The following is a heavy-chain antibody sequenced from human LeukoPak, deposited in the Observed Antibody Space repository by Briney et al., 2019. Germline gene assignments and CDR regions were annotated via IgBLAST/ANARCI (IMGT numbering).Heavy chain of an antibody. V-gene: IGHV3-23*01. D-gene: IGHD4-17*01. J-gene: IGHJ2*01. CDR3: AKEVLDYEIPYWYFDL. CDR2: MSGSGDDT. CDR1: GFTVSSNY. Sequence: GGSLRLSCAASGFTVSSNYMSWVRQAPGKGLEWVSAMSGSGDDTYYADSVKGRFTISRDNSKNTLYLQMSSLRAEDTAIYHCAKEVLDYEIPYWYFDLWGLGTLVTVSS.